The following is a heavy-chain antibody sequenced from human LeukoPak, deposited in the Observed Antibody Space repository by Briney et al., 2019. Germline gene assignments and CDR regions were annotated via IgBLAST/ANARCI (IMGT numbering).Heavy chain of an antibody. CDR3: ARDQGDYSSSWYQE. Sequence: ASVTVSCKASGGTFISYAISWVRQAPGQGVEWMGRIIPILGIANYAQRFQGRVTITADKSTSTAYMELSSLRPEDTAVYYCARDQGDYSSSWYQEWGQGTLVTVSS. D-gene: IGHD6-13*01. CDR1: GGTFISYA. V-gene: IGHV1-69*04. J-gene: IGHJ4*02. CDR2: IIPILGIA.